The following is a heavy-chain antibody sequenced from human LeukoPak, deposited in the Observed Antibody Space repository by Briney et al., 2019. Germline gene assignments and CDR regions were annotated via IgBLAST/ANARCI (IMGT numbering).Heavy chain of an antibody. CDR3: VRGRYFDWLLDPHRKNPPLNNWFDP. CDR1: GYTFTSYG. V-gene: IGHV1-18*01. Sequence: ASVKVSCKASGYTFTSYGISWVPQAPGQGLEWMGWISAYNGNTNYAQKLQGRVTMTTDTSTSTAYMELRSLRSDDTAVYYCVRGRYFDWLLDPHRKNPPLNNWFDPWGQGTLVTVSS. CDR2: ISAYNGNT. J-gene: IGHJ5*02. D-gene: IGHD3-9*01.